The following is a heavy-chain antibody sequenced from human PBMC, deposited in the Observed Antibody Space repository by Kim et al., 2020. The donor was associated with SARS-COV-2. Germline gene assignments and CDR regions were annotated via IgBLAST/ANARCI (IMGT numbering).Heavy chain of an antibody. D-gene: IGHD6-6*01. CDR3: SSSWGYYYYYGMDV. CDR2: ISSSGSTI. V-gene: IGHV3-48*03. J-gene: IGHJ6*02. CDR1: GFTFSSYE. Sequence: GGSLRLSCAASGFTFSSYEMNWVHQAPGKGLEWVSYISSSGSTIYYADSVKGRFTISRDNAKNSLYLQMNSLRAEDTAVYYCSSSWGYYYYYGMDVWGQGTTVTVSS.